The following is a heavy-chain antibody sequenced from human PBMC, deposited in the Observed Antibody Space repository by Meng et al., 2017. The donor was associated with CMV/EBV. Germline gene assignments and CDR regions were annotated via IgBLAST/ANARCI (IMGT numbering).Heavy chain of an antibody. CDR1: GFTFSSYS. D-gene: IGHD3-10*01. CDR2: ISSSSSYI. J-gene: IGHJ6*02. Sequence: GGSLRLSCAASGFTFSSYSMNWVRQAPGKGLEWVSSISSSSSYIYYADSVKGRFTISRDNAKNSLYLQMNSLRAEDTAVYYCARDRVGWGSYYWYYYYYYGMDVWGQGTTVTVSS. V-gene: IGHV3-21*01. CDR3: ARDRVGWGSYYWYYYYYYGMDV.